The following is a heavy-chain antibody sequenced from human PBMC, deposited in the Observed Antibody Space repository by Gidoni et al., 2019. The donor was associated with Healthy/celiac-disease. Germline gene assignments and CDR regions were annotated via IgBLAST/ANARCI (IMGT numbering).Heavy chain of an antibody. CDR1: GFSLSTTGMC. D-gene: IGHD6-19*01. V-gene: IGHV2-70*01. CDR2: IDWDDDK. CDR3: ARPYSSGWYYFDY. Sequence: QVTLRESGPALVKPTQTLTLTCTFSGFSLSTTGMCVSCIRHPPGKALEWLELIDWDDDKYYSTSLKTRLTISKDTSKNQVVLTITNMDPVDTASYYCARPYSSGWYYFDYWGQGTLVTVSS. J-gene: IGHJ4*02.